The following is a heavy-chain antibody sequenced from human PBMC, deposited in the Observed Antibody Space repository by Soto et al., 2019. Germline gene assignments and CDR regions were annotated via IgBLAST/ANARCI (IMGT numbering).Heavy chain of an antibody. J-gene: IGHJ4*02. CDR1: GDSLSINSAA. V-gene: IGHV6-1*01. CDR3: VRGAGTTFDY. Sequence: SQTLSLTCAISGDSLSINSAACNWIRQSPSRGLEWLGRTSYRSKGYNDYAVSVKSRITINPDTSKNQFTMQLNSVTPADTAEYDCVRGAGTTFDYWGQGTLVTVSS. D-gene: IGHD3-10*01. CDR2: TSYRSKGYN.